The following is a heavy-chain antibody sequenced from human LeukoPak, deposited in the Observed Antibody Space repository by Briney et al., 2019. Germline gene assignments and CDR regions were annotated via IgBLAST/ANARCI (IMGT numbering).Heavy chain of an antibody. CDR1: GFTFSSYA. D-gene: IGHD5-18*01. J-gene: IGHJ4*02. V-gene: IGHV3-7*03. CDR2: INQDASEK. Sequence: PTGGSLRLSCAASGFTFSSYAMSWVRQAPGKGLEWVANINQDASEKNYVDSVKGRFTISRDNAKNSLYLQMNSLRAEDTAVYYCARDRAMDDFWGQGTLVAVSS. CDR3: ARDRAMDDF.